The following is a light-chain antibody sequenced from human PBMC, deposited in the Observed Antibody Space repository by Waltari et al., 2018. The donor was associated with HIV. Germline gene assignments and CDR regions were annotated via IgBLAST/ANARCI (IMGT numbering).Light chain of an antibody. J-gene: IGLJ1*01. CDR1: NSHIGSNF. V-gene: IGLV1-47*01. CDR3: ATWDDILSGYL. Sequence: QSVPTQPPSASGTPGQRVAISCSGRNSHIGSNFVYWYHQLPGTAPKLLIYKDNQRPSGVPERFSASKSGSSSSLAISGLRSEDEAEYYCATWDDILSGYLFGTGTKVTVL. CDR2: KDN.